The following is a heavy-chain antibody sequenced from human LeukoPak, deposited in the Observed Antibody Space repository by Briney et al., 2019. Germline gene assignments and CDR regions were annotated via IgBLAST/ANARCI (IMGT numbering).Heavy chain of an antibody. CDR2: IYTSGST. CDR3: AREAPARYGENFDY. V-gene: IGHV4-4*07. Sequence: SETLSLTCTVSGGSISSYYWSWIRQPAGKGLEWTGRIYTSGSTNYNPSLKSRVTMSVDTSKNQFSLKLSSVTAADTAVYYCAREAPARYGENFDYWGQGTLVTVSS. D-gene: IGHD3-9*01. CDR1: GGSISSYY. J-gene: IGHJ4*02.